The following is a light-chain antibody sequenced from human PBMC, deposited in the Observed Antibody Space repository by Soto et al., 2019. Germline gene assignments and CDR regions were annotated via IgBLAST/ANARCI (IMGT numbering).Light chain of an antibody. J-gene: IGKJ2*01. V-gene: IGKV3-11*01. CDR3: QPSSNTYT. CDR1: QSVSSY. Sequence: EIVLTQSPATLSSSPGERATLSCRASQSVSSYLAWYQQKPGQAPRLLIYDASIRATGIPARFSGSGSGTVFTLTISSLEPEDFAVYYCQPSSNTYTFGQGTKLEIK. CDR2: DAS.